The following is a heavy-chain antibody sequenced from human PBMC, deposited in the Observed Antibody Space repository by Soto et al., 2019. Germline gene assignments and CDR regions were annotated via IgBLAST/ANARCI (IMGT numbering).Heavy chain of an antibody. D-gene: IGHD2-2*01. CDR2: IKQDGSEK. Sequence: EVQLVESGGGLVQPGGSLGPSCEAPGFTFSGFWLSWFPQLPGKGLGGGAKIKQDGSEKYYVDSVKGRFTISRDNAKNSLYLQMNSLRAEDTAVYYCARDCSSTSCYREFYYYYGMDVWGQGTTVTVSS. J-gene: IGHJ6*02. CDR1: GFTFSGFW. CDR3: ARDCSSTSCYREFYYYYGMDV. V-gene: IGHV3-7*05.